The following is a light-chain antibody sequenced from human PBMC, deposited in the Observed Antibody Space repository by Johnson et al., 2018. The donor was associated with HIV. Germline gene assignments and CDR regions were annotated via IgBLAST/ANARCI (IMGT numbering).Light chain of an antibody. V-gene: IGLV1-51*01. CDR3: GTWDSSLSAYV. CDR1: SSNIGNNY. J-gene: IGLJ1*01. CDR2: DNN. Sequence: QSVLTQPPSVSASPGQKVTISCSGSSSNIGNNYVSWYQQLPGTAPKLLIYDNNKRPSGIPDRFSGSKSGTSATLDIPGLQPGDEADYYCGTWDSSLSAYVFGTGTKVTVL.